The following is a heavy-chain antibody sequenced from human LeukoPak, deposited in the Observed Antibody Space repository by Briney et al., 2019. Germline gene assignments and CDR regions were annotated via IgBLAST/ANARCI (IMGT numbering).Heavy chain of an antibody. CDR3: ARCLGNLLYYYYMDV. J-gene: IGHJ6*03. CDR1: GGSISSSSYY. V-gene: IGHV4-39*01. Sequence: SETLSLTCTVSGGSISSSSYYWGWIRQPPGKGLEWIGSIYYSGSTYYNPSLKSRVTISVDTSKNQFSLKLSSVTAADTAVYYCARCLGNLLYYYYMDVWGKGTTVTVSS. CDR2: IYYSGST. D-gene: IGHD4-23*01.